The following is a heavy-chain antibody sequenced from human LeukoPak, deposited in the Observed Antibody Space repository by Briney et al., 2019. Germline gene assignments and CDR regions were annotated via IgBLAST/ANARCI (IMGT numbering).Heavy chain of an antibody. D-gene: IGHD6-13*01. J-gene: IGHJ4*02. CDR1: GFTFSSYA. Sequence: GGSLRLSCAASGFTFSSYAMSWVRQAPGRGLEWVSAISGSGGSTYYADSVKGRFTISRDNSKNTLYLQMNSLRAEDTAVYYCAKDLVRQQTSYDYWGQGTLVTVSS. CDR2: ISGSGGST. V-gene: IGHV3-23*01. CDR3: AKDLVRQQTSYDY.